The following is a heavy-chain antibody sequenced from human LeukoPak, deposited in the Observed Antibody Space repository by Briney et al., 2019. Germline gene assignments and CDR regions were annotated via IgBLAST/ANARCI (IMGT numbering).Heavy chain of an antibody. J-gene: IGHJ4*02. Sequence: GGSLRLSCAASGFTFSSYAMSWVRQAPGKGLEWVSAISGSGGSTYYADSVKGRFTISRDNSKNTLYLQMNSLRAEDTAVYYCVSRRVAGNPYYFDYWGQGTLVTVSS. CDR2: ISGSGGST. CDR1: GFTFSSYA. D-gene: IGHD6-19*01. CDR3: VSRRVAGNPYYFDY. V-gene: IGHV3-23*01.